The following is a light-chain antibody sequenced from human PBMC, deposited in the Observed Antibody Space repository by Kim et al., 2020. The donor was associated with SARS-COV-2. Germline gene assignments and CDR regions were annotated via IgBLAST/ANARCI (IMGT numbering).Light chain of an antibody. J-gene: IGKJ2*01. CDR3: QQYNSYSHT. V-gene: IGKV1-5*01. CDR2: DAS. Sequence: DIQMTQSPTTLSASVGDRVTMTCRASQSITMWLAWYQQKPGKAPKLLIYDASSLKRGVPSRFSGSGSGTEFTLTISSLQPDDFATYYCQQYNSYSHTFGQGTKLEI. CDR1: QSITMW.